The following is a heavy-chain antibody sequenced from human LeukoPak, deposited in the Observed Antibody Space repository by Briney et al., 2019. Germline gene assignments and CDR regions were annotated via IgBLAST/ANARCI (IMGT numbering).Heavy chain of an antibody. Sequence: PSETLSLTCSVSGASITSYYWNWIRQPAGKGLEWIGRIYTSGSTSYNPSLKSRVTISVDTSKNQFSLKLSSVTAADTAVYYCASGGVVPATYYYYYYMDVWGKGTTVTVSS. CDR3: ASGGVVPATYYYYYYMDV. CDR1: GASITSYY. D-gene: IGHD2-2*01. V-gene: IGHV4-4*07. J-gene: IGHJ6*03. CDR2: IYTSGST.